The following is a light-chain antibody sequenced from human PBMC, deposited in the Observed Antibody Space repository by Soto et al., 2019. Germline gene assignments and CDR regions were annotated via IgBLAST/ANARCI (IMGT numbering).Light chain of an antibody. CDR1: QSVSGN. CDR2: GAS. J-gene: IGKJ5*01. Sequence: EIVMTQSPATLSVSPGERAALSCRASQSVSGNLAWCQQTPGQAPRLLIYGASTRATGIPARFSGSGFGTEFTLTISSLKSEDFAVYYCQQYNYRPPAFGQRTRL. CDR3: QQYNYRPPA. V-gene: IGKV3-15*01.